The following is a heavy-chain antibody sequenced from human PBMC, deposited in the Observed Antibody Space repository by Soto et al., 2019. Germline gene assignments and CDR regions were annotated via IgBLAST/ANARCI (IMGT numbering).Heavy chain of an antibody. CDR2: INHSGST. CDR3: ARGKCGLYSGSHCYYYYGMDV. J-gene: IGHJ6*02. Sequence: SETLSLTCAVYGGSFSGYYWSWIRQPPGKGLEWIGEINHSGSTNYNPSLKSRVTISVDTSKNQFSLKLSSVTAADTAVYYCARGKCGLYSGSHCYYYYGMDVWGQGTTVTVSS. V-gene: IGHV4-34*01. D-gene: IGHD1-26*01. CDR1: GGSFSGYY.